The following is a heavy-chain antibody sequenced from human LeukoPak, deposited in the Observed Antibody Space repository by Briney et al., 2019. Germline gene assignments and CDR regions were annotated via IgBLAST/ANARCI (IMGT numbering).Heavy chain of an antibody. D-gene: IGHD5-24*01. CDR2: IYYSVST. V-gene: IGHV4-59*08. J-gene: IGHJ4*02. CDR3: ARLKDGLFDY. Sequence: SETLSLTCTVSGGFISSYYWSWIRQPPGKGLEWIGYIYYSVSTNYNPSLKSRVTISVDTSKNQFSLKLSSVTAADTAVYYCARLKDGLFDYWGQGTLVTVSS. CDR1: GGFISSYY.